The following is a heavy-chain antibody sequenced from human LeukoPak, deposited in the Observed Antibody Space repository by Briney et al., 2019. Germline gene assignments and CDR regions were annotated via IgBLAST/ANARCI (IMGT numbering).Heavy chain of an antibody. D-gene: IGHD4-17*01. CDR1: GFTFKNAW. Sequence: GGSLRLSCAASGFTFKNAWMSWVRQAPGNGLKWFGRIKSKAHGGTTDYAAPVKGRFTISRDDSKNTLYLQMNSLKTEDTAVYYCTTILFDYGDYFDYWGQGTLVTVSS. J-gene: IGHJ4*02. CDR2: IKSKAHGGTT. CDR3: TTILFDYGDYFDY. V-gene: IGHV3-15*01.